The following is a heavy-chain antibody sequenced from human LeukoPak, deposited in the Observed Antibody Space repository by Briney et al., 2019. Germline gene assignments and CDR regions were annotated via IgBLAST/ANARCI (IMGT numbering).Heavy chain of an antibody. J-gene: IGHJ4*02. Sequence: GGSLRLSCAASGFTFSSSWMTWVRQAPGKGLEWVANIKEDGSEKYYVDSVKGRFTISRDNAKNSLYLQMNSLRAEDTAVYYCASKGLLLWFGELLFPYWGQGTLVTVSS. D-gene: IGHD3-10*01. CDR3: ASKGLLLWFGELLFPY. CDR1: GFTFSSSW. V-gene: IGHV3-7*03. CDR2: IKEDGSEK.